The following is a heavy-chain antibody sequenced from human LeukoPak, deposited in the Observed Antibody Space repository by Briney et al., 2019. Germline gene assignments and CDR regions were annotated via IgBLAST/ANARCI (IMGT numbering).Heavy chain of an antibody. Sequence: GASVKVSCKASEYTFTGHYIHWVRQAPGQGLEWMGWIHPNTGGTKYAQKFQGRVTMTRDTSSSPAYMELSSLRSADTAVYYCARAPPIFQQLVPHEENAFDIWGQGTMVTVSS. D-gene: IGHD6-13*01. J-gene: IGHJ3*02. CDR3: ARAPPIFQQLVPHEENAFDI. CDR2: IHPNTGGT. CDR1: EYTFTGHY. V-gene: IGHV1-2*02.